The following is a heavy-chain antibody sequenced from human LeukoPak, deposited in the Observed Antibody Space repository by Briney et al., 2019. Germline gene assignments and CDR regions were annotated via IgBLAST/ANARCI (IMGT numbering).Heavy chain of an antibody. V-gene: IGHV3-21*01. Sequence: GGSLRLSCAASGFTFSSYSMNWVRQAPGKGLEWVSSISSSSSYIYYADSVKGRFTISRDNAKNSLYLQMNSLRAEDTAVYYCARGSHYDSSGYYYDFDYWGQGTLVTVSS. D-gene: IGHD3-22*01. CDR2: ISSSSSYI. CDR3: ARGSHYDSSGYYYDFDY. CDR1: GFTFSSYS. J-gene: IGHJ4*02.